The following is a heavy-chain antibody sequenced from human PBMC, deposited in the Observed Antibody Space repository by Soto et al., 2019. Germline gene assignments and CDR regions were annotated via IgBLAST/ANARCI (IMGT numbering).Heavy chain of an antibody. Sequence: SETLALTCTVSGASIGGSITDHYWGWIRQSPGKGLEWIGYVYHSGHTNYNPSLKSRVTISVDKSKNQFSLKLSSVTAADTAVYYCARAQSQLAIVRGLLVWFDPWGQGTLVTVSS. D-gene: IGHD3-10*01. J-gene: IGHJ5*02. CDR2: VYHSGHT. V-gene: IGHV4-61*05. CDR1: GASIGGSITDHY. CDR3: ARAQSQLAIVRGLLVWFDP.